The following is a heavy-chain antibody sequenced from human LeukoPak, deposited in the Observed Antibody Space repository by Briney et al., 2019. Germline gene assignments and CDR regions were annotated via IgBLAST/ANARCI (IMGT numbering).Heavy chain of an antibody. CDR3: ARGRLWFGELLHWFDP. D-gene: IGHD3-10*01. CDR1: GYTFTSYA. J-gene: IGHJ5*02. Sequence: ASVKVSCKASGYTFTSYAMNWVRQAPGQGLEWMGWINTNTGNPTYAQGFTGRFVFSLDTSVSTAYLQISSLKAEDTAVYYCARGRLWFGELLHWFDPWGQGTLVTVSS. CDR2: INTNTGNP. V-gene: IGHV7-4-1*02.